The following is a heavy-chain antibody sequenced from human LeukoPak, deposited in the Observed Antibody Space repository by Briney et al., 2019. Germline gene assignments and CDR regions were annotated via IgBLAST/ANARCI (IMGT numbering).Heavy chain of an antibody. V-gene: IGHV4-61*02. Sequence: SETLSLTCTVSGGSISSGSYYWSWIRQPAGKGLEWIGRIYTSGSTNYNPSLKSRVTISVDTSKNQFSLKLSSVTAADTAVYYCARAPHISVVVPNYYYMDVWGKGTTVTVSS. J-gene: IGHJ6*03. CDR1: GGSISSGSYY. CDR2: IYTSGST. CDR3: ARAPHISVVVPNYYYMDV. D-gene: IGHD2-15*01.